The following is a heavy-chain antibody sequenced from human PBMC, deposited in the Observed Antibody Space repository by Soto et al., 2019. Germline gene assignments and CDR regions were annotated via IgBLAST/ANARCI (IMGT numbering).Heavy chain of an antibody. J-gene: IGHJ4*02. CDR3: ARTFDTITYYFDY. D-gene: IGHD3-9*01. CDR2: ISFDGNII. CDR1: EFTFSSYA. Sequence: GGSLRLSCAAYEFTFSSYAMHWIRQAPGKGLEWVAVISFDGNIIQYADSVKGRFIISRDNSKNTLYLQMNSLRGEDTAVYYCARTFDTITYYFDYWGQGTLVTVSS. V-gene: IGHV3-30-3*01.